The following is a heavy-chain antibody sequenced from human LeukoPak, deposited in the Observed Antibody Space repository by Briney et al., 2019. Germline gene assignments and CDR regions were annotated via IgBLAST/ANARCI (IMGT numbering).Heavy chain of an antibody. CDR3: AGGGGGEHPLGKCDY. V-gene: IGHV1-2*02. CDR2: INLSAGGT. Sequence: ASVKVSCKASGYTFTGYYMHWMRQSPGQGLEWMGWINLSAGGTKYAQTYQGRITMTRDTSTSTGSKELSRLRAEDPAVYYCAGGGGGEHPLGKCDYWGQGTLVTVSS. CDR1: GYTFTGYY. D-gene: IGHD1-26*01. J-gene: IGHJ4*02.